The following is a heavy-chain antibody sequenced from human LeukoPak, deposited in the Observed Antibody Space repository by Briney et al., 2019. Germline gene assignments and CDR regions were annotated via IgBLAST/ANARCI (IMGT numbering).Heavy chain of an antibody. Sequence: SETLSLTCTVSGGSISSYYWSWIRQPPGKGLEWIGYIYYSGSTNYNPSLKSRVTISVDTSKNQFSLELSSVTAADTAVYYCARDYGDYVFDYWGQGTLVTVSS. CDR2: IYYSGST. V-gene: IGHV4-59*01. D-gene: IGHD4-17*01. CDR3: ARDYGDYVFDY. J-gene: IGHJ4*02. CDR1: GGSISSYY.